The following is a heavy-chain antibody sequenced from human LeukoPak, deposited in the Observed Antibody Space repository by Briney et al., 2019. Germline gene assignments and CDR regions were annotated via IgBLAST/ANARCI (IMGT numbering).Heavy chain of an antibody. Sequence: GASVKVSCKASGYTFTGCYMHWVRQAPGQGLEWMGRINPNSGGTNYAQKFQARVTMTRDTSISTAYMELSRLRSDDTAVYYCARDRYGSGTFYFDYWGQGTLVTVSS. CDR3: ARDRYGSGTFYFDY. CDR1: GYTFTGCY. D-gene: IGHD3-10*01. V-gene: IGHV1-2*06. J-gene: IGHJ4*02. CDR2: INPNSGGT.